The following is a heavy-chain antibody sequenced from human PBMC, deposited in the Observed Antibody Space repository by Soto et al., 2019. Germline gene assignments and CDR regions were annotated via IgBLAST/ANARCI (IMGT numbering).Heavy chain of an antibody. Sequence: PSETLSLTCAVYGGSFSGYYWSWIRQPPGKGLEWIGDINHSGSTNYNPSLKSRVTLSVDTSKNQFSLKLTSVTAADTAVYYCARGTRDLNAFDIWGQGTMVTV. CDR1: GGSFSGYY. V-gene: IGHV4-34*01. CDR2: INHSGST. J-gene: IGHJ3*02. CDR3: ARGTRDLNAFDI.